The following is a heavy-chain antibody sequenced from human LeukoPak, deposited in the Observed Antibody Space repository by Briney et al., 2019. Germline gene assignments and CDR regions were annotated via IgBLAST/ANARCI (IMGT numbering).Heavy chain of an antibody. CDR3: ARGQMDIVATTYYYYYGMDV. J-gene: IGHJ6*02. D-gene: IGHD5-12*01. CDR1: GGSISSYY. V-gene: IGHV4-59*01. CDR2: IYYSGST. Sequence: SETLSLTCTVSGGSISSYYWSWIRQPPGKGLEGIGYIYYSGSTNYNPSLKSRVPISVDTSKNQFSLKLSSVTAADTAVYYCARGQMDIVATTYYYYYGMDVWGQGTTVTVSS.